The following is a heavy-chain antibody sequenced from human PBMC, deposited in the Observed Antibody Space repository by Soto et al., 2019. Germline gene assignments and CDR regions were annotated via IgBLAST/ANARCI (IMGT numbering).Heavy chain of an antibody. D-gene: IGHD5-12*01. CDR3: AMCLVATYYAFDI. J-gene: IGHJ3*02. CDR2: INPSGGST. V-gene: IGHV1-46*03. CDR1: GYTFTSYY. Sequence: ASVKVSCKASGYTFTSYYMHWVRQAPGQGLEWMGIINPSGGSTSYAQKFQGRVTMTRDTSTSTVYMELSSLRSEDTAVYYCAMCLVATYYAFDIWGQGTMVTVSS.